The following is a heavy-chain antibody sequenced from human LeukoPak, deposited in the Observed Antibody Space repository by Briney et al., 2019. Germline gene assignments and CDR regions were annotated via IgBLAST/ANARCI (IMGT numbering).Heavy chain of an antibody. V-gene: IGHV1-18*01. CDR1: GYTFTSYG. CDR2: ISAYNGNT. Sequence: ASVKVSCKASGYTFTSYGISWVRQAPGQGLEWMGWISAYNGNTNYAQKLQGRVTMTTDTSTSTAYMELRSPRSDDTAVYYCARYYDYVWGSYVPFDYWGQGTLVTVSS. D-gene: IGHD3-16*01. CDR3: ARYYDYVWGSYVPFDY. J-gene: IGHJ4*02.